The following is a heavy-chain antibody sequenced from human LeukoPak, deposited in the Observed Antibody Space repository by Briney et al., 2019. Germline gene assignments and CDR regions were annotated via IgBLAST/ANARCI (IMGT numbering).Heavy chain of an antibody. D-gene: IGHD3-10*01. CDR3: ARLDILLWFGESFDP. V-gene: IGHV4-38-2*02. CDR1: DYSISSGYY. J-gene: IGHJ5*02. CDR2: IYHSGST. Sequence: SETLSLTCSVSDYSISSGYYWGWIRQPPGKGLEWIGSIYHSGSTYYNPSLKSRVTISVDTSKNQFSLKLSSVTAADTAVYYCARLDILLWFGESFDPWGQGTLVTVSS.